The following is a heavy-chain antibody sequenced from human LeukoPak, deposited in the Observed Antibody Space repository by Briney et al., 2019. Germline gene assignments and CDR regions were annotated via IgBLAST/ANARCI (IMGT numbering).Heavy chain of an antibody. V-gene: IGHV3-23*01. Sequence: GGSLRLSCAASGFAFGSYAMTWVRQAPGKGLEWVSHISGSGGIIYYTDSVKGRFTVSRDNSKNTLYLQMDSLRAEDTAVYYCAKTTAGHSSGRYPGWPVDYWGQGTLVTVSS. CDR1: GFAFGSYA. CDR2: ISGSGGII. J-gene: IGHJ4*02. CDR3: AKTTAGHSSGRYPGWPVDY. D-gene: IGHD6-19*01.